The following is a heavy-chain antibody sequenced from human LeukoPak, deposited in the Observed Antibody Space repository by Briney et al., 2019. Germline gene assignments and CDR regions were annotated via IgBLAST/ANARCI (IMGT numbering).Heavy chain of an antibody. J-gene: IGHJ4*02. CDR3: AKALYGGHDY. D-gene: IGHD4-23*01. V-gene: IGHV3-23*01. CDR1: GFTFSTYA. Sequence: GGSLRLSCAASGFTFSTYAMSWVRQAPGKGLECVSALSGNGNTIYYADSVKGRFTISRDNSKNTLSLQMNNLRAEDTAVYYCAKALYGGHDYWGQGTLVTVSS. CDR2: LSGNGNTI.